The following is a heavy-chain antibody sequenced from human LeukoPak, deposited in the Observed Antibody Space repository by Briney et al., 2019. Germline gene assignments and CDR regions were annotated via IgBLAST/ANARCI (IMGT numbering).Heavy chain of an antibody. J-gene: IGHJ4*02. D-gene: IGHD3-9*01. CDR1: GYTSTSYA. Sequence: GASVKVSCKASGYTSTSYAMHWVRQAPGQRLEWMGWINAGNGNTKYSQKFQGRVTITRDTSASTAYMELSSLRSEDTAVYYCARDPFEDYGDYWGQGTLVTVSS. V-gene: IGHV1-3*01. CDR3: ARDPFEDYGDY. CDR2: INAGNGNT.